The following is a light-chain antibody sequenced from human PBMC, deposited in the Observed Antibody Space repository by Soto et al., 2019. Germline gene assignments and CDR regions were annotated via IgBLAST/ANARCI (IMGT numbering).Light chain of an antibody. CDR1: SSNIGNNY. J-gene: IGLJ2*01. V-gene: IGLV1-51*01. CDR3: GTWDSSLSAWK. Sequence: QSVLTQPPSVSAAPGQKVTISCSGSSSNIGNNYVSWYQQLPGTAPKLLIYDNNKRPSGIPDRFSGSKSGTPATLGITGLQTGDEADYYCGTWDSSLSAWKFGGGTKLTVL. CDR2: DNN.